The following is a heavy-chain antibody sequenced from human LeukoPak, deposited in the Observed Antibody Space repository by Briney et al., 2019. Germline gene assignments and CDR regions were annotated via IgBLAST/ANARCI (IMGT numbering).Heavy chain of an antibody. CDR2: VSGSGGST. Sequence: QTGGSLRLSCAASGFSFSRYAMSWVRQAPGKGLEWVSIVSGSGGSTYYADSVKGRFTISRDNAKNSLYLQMNSLRAEDTAVYYCARDGDFWSGYLYYYYMDVWGKGTTVTVSS. V-gene: IGHV3-23*01. CDR1: GFSFSRYA. D-gene: IGHD3-3*01. CDR3: ARDGDFWSGYLYYYYMDV. J-gene: IGHJ6*03.